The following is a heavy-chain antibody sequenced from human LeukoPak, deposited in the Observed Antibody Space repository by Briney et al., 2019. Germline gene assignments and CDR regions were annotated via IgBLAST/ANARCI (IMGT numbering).Heavy chain of an antibody. CDR1: GGSVSSGSYY. Sequence: SETLSLTCTVSGGSVSSGSYYWSWIRQPPGKGLEWIGYIHYSGSTNYNPSLKSRVTISADTSKNQFSLKLSSVTAADTAVYYCARADSGWYAEFDYWGQGTLVTVSS. CDR2: IHYSGST. V-gene: IGHV4-61*01. J-gene: IGHJ4*02. CDR3: ARADSGWYAEFDY. D-gene: IGHD6-19*01.